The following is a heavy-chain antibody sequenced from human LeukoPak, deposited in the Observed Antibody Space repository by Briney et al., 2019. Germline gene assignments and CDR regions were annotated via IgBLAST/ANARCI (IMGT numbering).Heavy chain of an antibody. Sequence: GGSLRLSCAASGFTFNYYSMHWIRQAPGKGLEWVSYISGSSTNTNYADSVKGRFTISRDNAKNSLYLQMNSLRAEDTAVYYCARVNPTSSCFYAYWGQGTLVTVSS. CDR1: GFTFNYYS. CDR2: ISGSSTNT. V-gene: IGHV3-11*06. D-gene: IGHD3-22*01. CDR3: ARVNPTSSCFYAY. J-gene: IGHJ4*02.